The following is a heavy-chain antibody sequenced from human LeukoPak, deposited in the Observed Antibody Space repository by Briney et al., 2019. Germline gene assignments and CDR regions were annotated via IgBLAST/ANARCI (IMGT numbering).Heavy chain of an antibody. CDR1: GFAFSSFA. Sequence: PGGSLRLSCAASGFAFSSFAMTWVRQAPGKGLEWVSGCDGNGPNTYYADSVKGRFTISRDNSKNTLYLQMNSLRAEDTAIYYCAKSPPSRVSIQFWNNFDYWGQGTLVTVSS. V-gene: IGHV3-23*01. D-gene: IGHD1/OR15-1a*01. CDR3: AKSPPSRVSIQFWNNFDY. CDR2: CDGNGPNT. J-gene: IGHJ4*02.